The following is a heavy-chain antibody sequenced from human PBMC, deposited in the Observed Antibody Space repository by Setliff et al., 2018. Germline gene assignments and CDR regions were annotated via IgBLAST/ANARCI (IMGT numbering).Heavy chain of an antibody. CDR1: GGSMIGGHYY. D-gene: IGHD2-15*01. V-gene: IGHV4-31*03. Sequence: PSETLSLTCTVSGGSMIGGHYYWSWIRQLPGKGLEWIAYIYYSGNTYYNPSLKSRVTISVDTSKNQFSLKINSVTAADTAVYYCARGHCSSGECPNYFDPWGQGTQVTVS. CDR2: IYYSGNT. CDR3: ARGHCSSGECPNYFDP. J-gene: IGHJ5*02.